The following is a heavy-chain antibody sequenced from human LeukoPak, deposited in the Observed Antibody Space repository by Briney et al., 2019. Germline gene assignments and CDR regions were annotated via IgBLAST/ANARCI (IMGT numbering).Heavy chain of an antibody. J-gene: IGHJ5*02. CDR3: AKDSETELWFGELSFGFDP. D-gene: IGHD3-10*01. V-gene: IGHV3-23*01. CDR1: GFTFSSYA. Sequence: GGSLRLSCAASGFTFSSYAMSWVRQVPGKGLEWVSAISGSGGSTYYADSVKGRFTISRDNSKNTLYLQMNSLRAEDTAVYYCAKDSETELWFGELSFGFDPWGQGTLVTVSS. CDR2: ISGSGGST.